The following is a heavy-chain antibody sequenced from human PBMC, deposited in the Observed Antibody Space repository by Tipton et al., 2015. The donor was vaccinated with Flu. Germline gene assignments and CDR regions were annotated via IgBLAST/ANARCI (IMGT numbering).Heavy chain of an antibody. CDR3: ARTSAGTIYFDN. D-gene: IGHD6-19*01. V-gene: IGHV4-4*07. CDR2: VYTSGIT. J-gene: IGHJ4*02. Sequence: TLSLTCTVSGASISSDYWSWIRQPAGKGLDWIGGVYTSGITSYNPSLKSRVTMSADMSTNQLSLKLTSVTAADTAVYYCARTSAGTIYFDNWGQGILVTASS. CDR1: GASISSDY.